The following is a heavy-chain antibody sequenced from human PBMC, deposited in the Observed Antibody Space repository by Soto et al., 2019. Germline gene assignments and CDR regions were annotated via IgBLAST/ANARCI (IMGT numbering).Heavy chain of an antibody. D-gene: IGHD1-26*01. CDR3: TRVGGSVSGMDV. CDR1: GFTFSSYA. CDR2: IDNAGSSA. V-gene: IGHV3-74*01. J-gene: IGHJ6*02. Sequence: GGSLRLSCAASGFTFSSYAMHRVRQAPGKGPVWVSRIDNAGSSARYADSVKGRFTISRDNAKNTVYLQMNSLRAEDTAVYYCTRVGGSVSGMDVWGQGTTVTVSS.